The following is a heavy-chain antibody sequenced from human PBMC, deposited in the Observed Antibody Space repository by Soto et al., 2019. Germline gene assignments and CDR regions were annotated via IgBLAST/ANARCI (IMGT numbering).Heavy chain of an antibody. CDR2: INHSGNT. D-gene: IGHD1-26*01. Sequence: SETLSLTCAVYGGSLSGYYWSWIRQPPGKALEWLGEINHSGNTNYNPSLKSRATISVDTSKNQLFLNLSSVTAADTAMYYCARHHVRGRTIAGAAEFWGQGTLVTSPQ. V-gene: IGHV4-34*01. CDR3: ARHHVRGRTIAGAAEF. J-gene: IGHJ4*02. CDR1: GGSLSGYY.